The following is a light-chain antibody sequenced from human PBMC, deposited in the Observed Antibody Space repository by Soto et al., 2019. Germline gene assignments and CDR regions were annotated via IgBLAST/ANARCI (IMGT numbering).Light chain of an antibody. CDR3: CSYAGSYSWV. CDR2: DVS. CDR1: SSDVGGYNY. V-gene: IGLV2-11*01. J-gene: IGLJ3*02. Sequence: QSALTQPRSVSGSPGQLVTISCTGTSSDVGGYNYVSWYQQHPGKAPKLMIYDVSKRPSGVPDRFSGPKSGNTASLTISGLQAEDEADYYCCSYAGSYSWVFGGGTKLTVL.